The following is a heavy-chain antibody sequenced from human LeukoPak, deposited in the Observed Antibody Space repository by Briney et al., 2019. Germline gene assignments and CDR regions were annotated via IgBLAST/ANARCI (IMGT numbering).Heavy chain of an antibody. Sequence: ASVKVSCKASGYTFTGYYMHWVRQAPGQGLEWMGRINPNSGGTNYAQKFQGRVTMTRDTSISTAYMELSRLRSDDTAVYYCARARRVYYYDNSGSISPWGQGTLVTVSS. J-gene: IGHJ5*02. CDR2: INPNSGGT. D-gene: IGHD3-22*01. CDR1: GYTFTGYY. V-gene: IGHV1-2*06. CDR3: ARARRVYYYDNSGSISP.